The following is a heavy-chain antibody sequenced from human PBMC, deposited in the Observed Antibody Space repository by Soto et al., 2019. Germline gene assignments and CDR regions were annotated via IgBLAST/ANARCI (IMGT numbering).Heavy chain of an antibody. CDR2: ISYDGSNK. Sequence: QVQLVESGGGVVQPGRSLRLSCAASGFTFSSYAMHWVRQAPGKGLEWVAVISYDGSNKYYADSVKGRFTISRDNSEITLYLQMNRLGAEDAAVYYCARGSTCSGVAAALGRVVYWGQGTLVSVSS. CDR3: ARGSTCSGVAAALGRVVY. CDR1: GFTFSSYA. V-gene: IGHV3-30-3*01. J-gene: IGHJ4*02. D-gene: IGHD6-13*01.